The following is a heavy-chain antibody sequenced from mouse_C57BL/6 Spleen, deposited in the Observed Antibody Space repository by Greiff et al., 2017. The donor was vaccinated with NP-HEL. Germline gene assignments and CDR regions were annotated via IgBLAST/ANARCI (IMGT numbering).Heavy chain of an antibody. Sequence: EVQLQESGGGLVKPGGSLKLSCAASGFTFSSYAMSWVRQTPEKRLEWVATISDGGSYTYYPDNVKGRFTISRDNAKNNLYLQMSHLKSEDTAMYYCARDPYYGSSYDYFDYWGQGTTLTVSS. CDR3: ARDPYYGSSYDYFDY. CDR2: ISDGGSYT. J-gene: IGHJ2*01. D-gene: IGHD1-1*01. V-gene: IGHV5-4*01. CDR1: GFTFSSYA.